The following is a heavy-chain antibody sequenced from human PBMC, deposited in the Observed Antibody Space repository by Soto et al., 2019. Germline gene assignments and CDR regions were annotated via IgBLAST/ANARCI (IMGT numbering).Heavy chain of an antibody. Sequence: PSETLSLTCTVSGGSISSYYWSWIRQPPGKGLEWIGYIYYSGSTNYNPSLKSRVTISVDTSKNQFSLKLSSVTAADTAVYYCASSSLSKDDSADAFDIWGQGTMVTVSS. J-gene: IGHJ3*02. D-gene: IGHD3-3*01. CDR1: GGSISSYY. V-gene: IGHV4-59*12. CDR3: ASSSLSKDDSADAFDI. CDR2: IYYSGST.